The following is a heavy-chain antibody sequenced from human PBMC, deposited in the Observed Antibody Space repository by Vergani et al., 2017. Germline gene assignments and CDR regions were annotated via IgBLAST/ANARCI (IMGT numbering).Heavy chain of an antibody. J-gene: IGHJ4*02. D-gene: IGHD3-10*01. CDR3: ARGTAGYYGSGRDFDY. CDR2: IYYSGST. CDR1: GGSISSGGYY. Sequence: QVQLQESGPGLVKPSQTLSLTCTVSGGSISSGGYYWSWIRQHPGKGLEWIGYIYYSGSTYYNPSLKSRVTISVETSKNQFSLKLSSVTAADTAVYYCARGTAGYYGSGRDFDYWGQGTLVTVSS. V-gene: IGHV4-31*03.